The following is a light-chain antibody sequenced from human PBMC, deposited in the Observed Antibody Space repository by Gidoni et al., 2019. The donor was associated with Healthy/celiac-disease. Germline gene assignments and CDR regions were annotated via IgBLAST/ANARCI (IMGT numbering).Light chain of an antibody. J-gene: IGKJ1*01. CDR2: GAS. CDR1: QSISSS. CDR3: QQYNIWPPWT. V-gene: IGKV3-15*01. Sequence: EIVLPQSPATLSVSPGERATLSCRASQSISSSLAWYQQKPGQAPRLLIYGASTRATGIPAKFSGSGSGTEFTLTISSLQSEDFAVYYCQQYNIWPPWTFGQGTKVEIK.